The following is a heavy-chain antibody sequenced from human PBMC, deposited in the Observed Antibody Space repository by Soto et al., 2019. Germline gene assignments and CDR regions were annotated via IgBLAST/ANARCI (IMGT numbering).Heavy chain of an antibody. CDR1: GGSISSGAYY. Sequence: SETLSLTCTVSGGSISSGAYYWSWVRQPPGKGLEWIGYIYYSGSTYYNPSLKSRVTISVDTSKNQFSLKLSSVTATDTAVYYCARDNYGDTYYFDYWGRGTLVTVSS. J-gene: IGHJ4*02. D-gene: IGHD4-17*01. V-gene: IGHV4-30-4*01. CDR2: IYYSGST. CDR3: ARDNYGDTYYFDY.